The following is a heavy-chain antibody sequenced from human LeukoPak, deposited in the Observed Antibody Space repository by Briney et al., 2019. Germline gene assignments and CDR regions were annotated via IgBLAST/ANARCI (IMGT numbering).Heavy chain of an antibody. Sequence: PGGSLRLSCAASGFTFSSYAMSWVRQAPGKGLEWVSAIIGSGGSTYYADSVKGRFTISRDNSKNTLYLQMNSLRAEDTAVYYCAKYRRDTARGPYLYYMDVWGKGTTVTVSS. CDR1: GFTFSSYA. V-gene: IGHV3-23*01. CDR3: AKYRRDTARGPYLYYMDV. D-gene: IGHD5-18*01. J-gene: IGHJ6*03. CDR2: IIGSGGST.